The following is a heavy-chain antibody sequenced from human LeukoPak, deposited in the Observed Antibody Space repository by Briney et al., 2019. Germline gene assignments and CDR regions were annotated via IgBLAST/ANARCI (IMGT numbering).Heavy chain of an antibody. CDR1: GGSFSGYY. CDR3: ARADIVATIGGYYYYMDV. V-gene: IGHV4-34*01. Sequence: PSETLSLTCAVYGGSFSGYYWSWIRLSPGKGLEWIGEINHSGSANYNPSLKSRVTISVDTSKNQFSLKLSSVTAADTAVYYCARADIVATIGGYYYYMDVWGKGTTVTVSS. D-gene: IGHD5-12*01. J-gene: IGHJ6*03. CDR2: INHSGSA.